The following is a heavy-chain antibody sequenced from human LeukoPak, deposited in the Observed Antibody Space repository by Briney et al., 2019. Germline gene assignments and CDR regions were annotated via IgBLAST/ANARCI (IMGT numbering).Heavy chain of an antibody. V-gene: IGHV4-59*11. J-gene: IGHJ6*03. Sequence: SETLSLTCTVSGGSISSHYWTWIRQSPVKGLEWIGDFSNSWSTSYNPSLKSRVTISIDTSKNQFSLKLSSVTAADTAVYYCGRDALVGYFSYYYMDVWGKGTTVTVSS. CDR2: FSNSWST. CDR3: GRDALVGYFSYYYMDV. CDR1: GGSISSHY. D-gene: IGHD2-15*01.